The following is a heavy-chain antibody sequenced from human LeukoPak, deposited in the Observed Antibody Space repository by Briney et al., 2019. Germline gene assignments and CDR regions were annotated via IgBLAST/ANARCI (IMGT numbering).Heavy chain of an antibody. V-gene: IGHV1-69*06. J-gene: IGHJ6*04. D-gene: IGHD1-14*01. CDR2: IIPIFGTA. Sequence: SVKVSCKASGGTFSSYAISWVRQAPGQGLEWMGGIIPIFGTANYAQKFQGRVTITADRSTSTAYMELSSLRSGDTAIYYCARGTTTRTYYGMDVWGKGTTVTVSS. CDR3: ARGTTTRTYYGMDV. CDR1: GGTFSSYA.